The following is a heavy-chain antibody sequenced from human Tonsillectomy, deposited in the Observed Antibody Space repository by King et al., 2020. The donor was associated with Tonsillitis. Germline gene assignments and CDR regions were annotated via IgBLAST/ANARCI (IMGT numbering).Heavy chain of an antibody. J-gene: IGHJ4*02. CDR1: GYTFTSYY. CDR2: INPIGGST. CDR3: ARTYYYDRSGYSFGY. Sequence: EQLVQSGAEVKKPGASVKFSCKASGYTFTSYYVHWVRQAPGQGLEWMGLINPIGGSTSYAQKFQGRVIMPRDTSTSTVYMELSSLSSEDTAVYYCARTYYYDRSGYSFGYWGQGTLVTVSS. V-gene: IGHV1-46*01. D-gene: IGHD3-22*01.